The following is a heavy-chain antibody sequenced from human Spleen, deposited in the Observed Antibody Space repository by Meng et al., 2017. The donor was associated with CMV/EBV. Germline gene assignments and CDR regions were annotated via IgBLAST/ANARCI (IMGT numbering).Heavy chain of an antibody. J-gene: IGHJ2*01. CDR3: ARTRRRYCTSTSCYKYWHFEL. V-gene: IGHV4-34*01. CDR1: FSDYY. CDR2: INPSERT. Sequence: FSDYYWSWLRQPPGKGLGWIGEINPSERTNYDPSLKSRVPISVDTSKNQFSLKLSSVTAADTAVYYCARTRRRYCTSTSCYKYWHFELWGRGTLVTVSS. D-gene: IGHD2-2*02.